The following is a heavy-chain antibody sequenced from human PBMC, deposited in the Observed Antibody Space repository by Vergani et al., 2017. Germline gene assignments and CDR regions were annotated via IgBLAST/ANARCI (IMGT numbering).Heavy chain of an antibody. V-gene: IGHV3-21*04. Sequence: EVQLVESGGGLVKPGGSLRLSCAASGFTFSSYSMNWVRQAPGKGLEWVSSISSSSSYIYYADSVKGRFTISRDNAKNSLYLQMNSLRAEDTAVYYCARVGRDGYNFGWFDPWGQGTLVTVSS. CDR1: GFTFSSYS. J-gene: IGHJ5*02. D-gene: IGHD5-24*01. CDR2: ISSSSSYI. CDR3: ARVGRDGYNFGWFDP.